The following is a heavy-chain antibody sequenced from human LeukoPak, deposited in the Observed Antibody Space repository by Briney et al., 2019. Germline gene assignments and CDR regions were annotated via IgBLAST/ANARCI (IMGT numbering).Heavy chain of an antibody. V-gene: IGHV1-69*04. Sequence: SVKVSCKASGGAFSSYAISWVRQAPGQGLEWMGRIIPIFGIANYAQKFQGRVTITADKSTSTAYMELSSLRSEDTAVYYCARDYGYNSGRPGYYFDYWGQGTLVTVSS. CDR2: IIPIFGIA. CDR3: ARDYGYNSGRPGYYFDY. J-gene: IGHJ4*02. CDR1: GGAFSSYA. D-gene: IGHD5-24*01.